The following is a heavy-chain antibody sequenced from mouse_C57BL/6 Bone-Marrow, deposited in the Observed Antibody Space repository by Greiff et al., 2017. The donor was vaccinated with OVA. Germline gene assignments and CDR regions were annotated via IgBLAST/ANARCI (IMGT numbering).Heavy chain of an antibody. J-gene: IGHJ2*01. CDR3: ARKGDYGNYWYFDY. V-gene: IGHV1-61*01. CDR1: GYTFTSYW. Sequence: QVQLHQPGAELVRPGSSVKLSCKASGYTFTSYWMDWVKQRPGQGLEWIGNIYPSDSETHYNQKFKDKATLTVDKSSSTAYMQLSSLTSEDSAVYYCARKGDYGNYWYFDYWGQGTTLTVSS. CDR2: IYPSDSET. D-gene: IGHD2-1*01.